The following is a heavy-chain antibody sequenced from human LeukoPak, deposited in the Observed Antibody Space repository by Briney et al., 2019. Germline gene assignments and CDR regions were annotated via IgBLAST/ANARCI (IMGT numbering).Heavy chain of an antibody. CDR2: ISDSGGST. CDR3: AKLWDGPGFDY. CDR1: GFTFSTYV. D-gene: IGHD5-24*01. Sequence: GGSLRLSCAASGFTFSTYVMNSVRQAPGKGLEWVSTISDSGGSTYYADSVKCRFTISRDNSKNTLYLQMNSLRAEDTAVYYCAKLWDGPGFDYWGQGTLVTVSS. J-gene: IGHJ4*02. V-gene: IGHV3-23*01.